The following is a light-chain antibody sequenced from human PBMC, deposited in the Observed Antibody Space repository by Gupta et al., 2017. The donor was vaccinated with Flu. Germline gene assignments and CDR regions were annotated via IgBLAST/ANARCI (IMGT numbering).Light chain of an antibody. Sequence: SYVLPQPPSVSVAPGQTALITCGGTNIGSKSVHWYQRKPGQAPVVGVHDDRNRPSGIPERFFGSNFENTATLTIDRVEAGDEADDYCQVCDNEHWVFGGGTKLTVL. CDR3: QVCDNEHWV. CDR2: DDR. J-gene: IGLJ3*02. CDR1: NIGSKS. V-gene: IGLV3-21*02.